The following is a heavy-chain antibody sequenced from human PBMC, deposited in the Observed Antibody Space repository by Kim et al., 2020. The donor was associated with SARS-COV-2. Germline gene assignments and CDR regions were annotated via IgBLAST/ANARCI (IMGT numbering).Heavy chain of an antibody. CDR1: GFTFTSSA. J-gene: IGHJ6*02. V-gene: IGHV1-58*02. Sequence: SVKVSCKASGFTFTSSAMQWVRQARGLRLEWIGWIVVGSGNTNYAQKFQERVTITRDMSTSTAYMELSSLRSEDTAVYYCAAPKIMYYYDSSGYYNDYYGMDVWGQGTTVTVSS. CDR2: IVVGSGNT. CDR3: AAPKIMYYYDSSGYYNDYYGMDV. D-gene: IGHD3-22*01.